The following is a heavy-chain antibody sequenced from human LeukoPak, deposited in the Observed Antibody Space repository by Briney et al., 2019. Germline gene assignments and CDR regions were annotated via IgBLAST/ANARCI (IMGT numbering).Heavy chain of an antibody. V-gene: IGHV3-7*01. CDR2: IKQDGSEK. D-gene: IGHD4-23*01. CDR3: ARDCGYGGNSCGAFDI. CDR1: GFTFSSYW. Sequence: GGSLRLSCAASGFTFSSYWMSWVRQAPGKGLEWVANIKQDGSEKYYVDSVKGRFTISRDNAKNSLYLQMNSLRAEDTAVYYCARDCGYGGNSCGAFDIWGQGTMVTVSS. J-gene: IGHJ3*02.